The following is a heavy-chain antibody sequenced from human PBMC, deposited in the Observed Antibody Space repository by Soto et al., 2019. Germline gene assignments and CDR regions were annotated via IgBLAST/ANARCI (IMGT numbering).Heavy chain of an antibody. J-gene: IGHJ6*02. CDR3: ARDVYSSGLYYYYGMDV. V-gene: IGHV3-7*01. CDR2: INQDGSNK. Sequence: GSLRLSCAASGFTFTTFWMIWVRQAPGKGLEWVASINQDGSNKYYADSVKGRFTISRDNSKNTLYLQMNSLRAEDTAVYYCARDVYSSGLYYYYGMDVWGQGTTVTVSS. CDR1: GFTFTTFW. D-gene: IGHD6-19*01.